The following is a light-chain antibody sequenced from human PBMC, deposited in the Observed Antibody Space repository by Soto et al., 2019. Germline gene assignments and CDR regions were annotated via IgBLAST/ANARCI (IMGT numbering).Light chain of an antibody. CDR2: DAS. Sequence: EVTRSQARLSVSQGERAALAGRASQSVSSYLAWYQQKPGQAPRLLIYDASNRATGIPARFSGSGSGTDFTLTISRLEPEDLAVYYCQRYGSSPITFGQGTRLEIK. CDR1: QSVSSY. J-gene: IGKJ5*01. CDR3: QRYGSSPIT. V-gene: IGKV3-11*01.